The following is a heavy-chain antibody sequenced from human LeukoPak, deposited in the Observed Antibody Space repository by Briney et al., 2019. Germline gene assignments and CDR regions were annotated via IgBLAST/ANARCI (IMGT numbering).Heavy chain of an antibody. CDR3: ARGQYPYSSGWYMPSPFDY. CDR1: GFTFSSYA. J-gene: IGHJ4*02. D-gene: IGHD6-19*01. Sequence: GGSLRLSCAAPGFTFSSYAMHWVRQAPGKGLEWVAVISYDGSNKYYADSVKGRFTISRDNSKNTLYLQMNSLRAEDTAVYYCARGQYPYSSGWYMPSPFDYWGQGTLVTVSS. CDR2: ISYDGSNK. V-gene: IGHV3-30-3*01.